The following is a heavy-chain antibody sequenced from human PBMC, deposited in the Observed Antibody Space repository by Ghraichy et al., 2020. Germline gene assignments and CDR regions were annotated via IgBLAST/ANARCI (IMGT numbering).Heavy chain of an antibody. J-gene: IGHJ4*02. V-gene: IGHV3-11*01. CDR2: ISSSGSTI. CDR3: ARELERPDHPHEN. D-gene: IGHD1-1*01. CDR1: GFTFSDYY. Sequence: GGSLRLSCAASGFTFSDYYMSWIRQAPGKGLEWVSYISSSGSTIYYADSVKGRFTISRDNAKNSLYLQMNSLRAEDTAVYYCARELERPDHPHENWGQGTLVTVSS.